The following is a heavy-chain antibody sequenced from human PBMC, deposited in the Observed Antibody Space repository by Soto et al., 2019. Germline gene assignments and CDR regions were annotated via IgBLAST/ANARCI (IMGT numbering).Heavy chain of an antibody. V-gene: IGHV4-59*11. CDR3: ARLLYYYASSGYPFHP. D-gene: IGHD3-22*01. CDR2: TDYSGIT. J-gene: IGHJ5*02. CDR1: GGPISSQY. Sequence: SETLWLTCPVSGGPISSQYWSWIRKARWQGLEEIGSTDYSGITNYNPSLTSRVTILVDTSKNQFSLKLSSVTAADTDVYYCARLLYYYASSGYPFHPWGQGTMLTVS.